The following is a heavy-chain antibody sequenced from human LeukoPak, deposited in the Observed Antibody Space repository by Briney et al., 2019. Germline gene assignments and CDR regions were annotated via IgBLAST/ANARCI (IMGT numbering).Heavy chain of an antibody. CDR3: ARLTGHYHYYGMDV. D-gene: IGHD7-27*01. Sequence: SETLSLTCTVSGDSITNYYWSWIRQPPGKGLEWIGYISYNGSTNYNPSLKSRVTISVDMSKNQFSLKLSSVTAADTAVYYCARLTGHYHYYGMDVWGQGTTVTVS. CDR2: ISYNGST. J-gene: IGHJ6*02. CDR1: GDSITNYY. V-gene: IGHV4-59*01.